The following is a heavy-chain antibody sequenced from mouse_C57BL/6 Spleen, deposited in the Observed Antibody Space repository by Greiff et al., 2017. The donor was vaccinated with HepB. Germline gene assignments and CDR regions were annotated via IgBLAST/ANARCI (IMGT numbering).Heavy chain of an antibody. CDR2: ISSGSSTI. CDR1: GFTFSDYG. Sequence: EVHLVESGGGLVKPGGSLKLSCAASGFTFSDYGMHWVRQAPEKGLEWVAYISSGSSTIYYADTVKGRFTISRDNAKNTLFLQMTSLRSEDTAMYYCARGGLYGSRRDAMDYWGQGTSVTVSS. J-gene: IGHJ4*01. CDR3: ARGGLYGSRRDAMDY. D-gene: IGHD1-1*01. V-gene: IGHV5-17*01.